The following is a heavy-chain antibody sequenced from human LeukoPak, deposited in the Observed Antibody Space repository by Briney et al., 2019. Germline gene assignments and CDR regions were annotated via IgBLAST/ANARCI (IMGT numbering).Heavy chain of an antibody. V-gene: IGHV4-39*01. D-gene: IGHD3-10*01. CDR1: GGSISSGSYS. CDR2: IYYSGTT. J-gene: IGHJ3*02. Sequence: SETLSLTCTVSGGSISSGSYSWGWIRQPPGKGLEWIGTIYYSGTTYYNPSLRSRLTISVDTSKNQFSLKLTSVTATDTAVYFCASPSKLVVSRGAFDIWGQGTMVTVSA. CDR3: ASPSKLVVSRGAFDI.